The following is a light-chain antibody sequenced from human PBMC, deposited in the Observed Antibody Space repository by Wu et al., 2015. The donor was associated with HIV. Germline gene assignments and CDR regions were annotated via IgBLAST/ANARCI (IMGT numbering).Light chain of an antibody. Sequence: DIQMTQSPSTLSASVGDRVTITCRASQSIGTWLAWYQQKPGKAPKLLIYRASSLESGVPPRFSGSGSGTDFTLTINCLQSEDFASYYCQQYYNNPQTFGQGTKVEIK. V-gene: IGKV1-5*03. CDR1: QSIGTW. CDR2: RAS. J-gene: IGKJ1*01. CDR3: QQYYNNPQT.